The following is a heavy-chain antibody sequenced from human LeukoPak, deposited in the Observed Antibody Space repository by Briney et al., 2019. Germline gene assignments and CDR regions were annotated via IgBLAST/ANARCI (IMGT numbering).Heavy chain of an antibody. Sequence: GGSLRLSCAASGFTFSNYAMSWVRQAPGKGLEWVSAISGSGGSTYYADSVKGRFTISRDNSKNTLYLQMNSLRAEDTAVYYCAKSFTPYYDSSGYLDYWGQGTLVTVSS. CDR2: ISGSGGST. D-gene: IGHD3-22*01. J-gene: IGHJ4*02. CDR1: GFTFSNYA. CDR3: AKSFTPYYDSSGYLDY. V-gene: IGHV3-23*01.